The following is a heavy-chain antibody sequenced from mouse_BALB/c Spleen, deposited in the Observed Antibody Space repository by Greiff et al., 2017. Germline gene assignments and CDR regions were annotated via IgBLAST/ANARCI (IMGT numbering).Heavy chain of an antibody. Sequence: DVQLQESGPGLVKPSQSLSLTCTVTGYSITSDYAWYWLRQFPGNKLEWMGYISYSGSTSYNPSLKSRISITRDTSKNQFFLQLNSVTTEDTATYYCARGYNGYYSYFDYWGQGTTLTVSS. J-gene: IGHJ2*01. CDR1: GYSITSDYA. V-gene: IGHV3-2*02. CDR2: ISYSGST. D-gene: IGHD2-3*01. CDR3: ARGYNGYYSYFDY.